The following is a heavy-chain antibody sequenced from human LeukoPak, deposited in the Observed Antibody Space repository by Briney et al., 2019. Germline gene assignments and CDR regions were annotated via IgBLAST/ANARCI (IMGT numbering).Heavy chain of an antibody. Sequence: PSETLSLTCTASGGSISSYYWSWIRQPPGKGLEWIGYIYYSGSTNYNPSLKSRVTISVDTSKNQFSLKLSSVTAADTAVYYCARGYDSSGYLPLSYWGQGTLVTVSS. CDR2: IYYSGST. J-gene: IGHJ4*02. D-gene: IGHD3-22*01. CDR3: ARGYDSSGYLPLSY. CDR1: GGSISSYY. V-gene: IGHV4-59*01.